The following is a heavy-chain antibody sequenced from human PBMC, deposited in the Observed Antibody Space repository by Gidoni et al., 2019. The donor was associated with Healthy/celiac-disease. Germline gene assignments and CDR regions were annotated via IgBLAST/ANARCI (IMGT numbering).Heavy chain of an antibody. CDR2: IYYSGST. V-gene: IGHV4-39*01. D-gene: IGHD4-17*01. CDR1: GVSISSSSYY. CDR3: ARLITVTLRGHDAFDI. J-gene: IGHJ3*02. Sequence: QLQLQESGPGLVKPSETLSLTCTVSGVSISSSSYYWGWVRQPPGKGLAWIGSIYYSGSTYYNPSLKSRVTISVDTSKNQFSLKLSSVTAADTAVYYCARLITVTLRGHDAFDIWGQGTMVTVSS.